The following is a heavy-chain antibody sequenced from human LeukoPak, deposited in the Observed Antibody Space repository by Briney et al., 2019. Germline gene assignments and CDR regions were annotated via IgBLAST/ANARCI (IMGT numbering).Heavy chain of an antibody. D-gene: IGHD3-9*01. CDR3: ARHAGSYDILTGYYIGWFDP. CDR2: INHSGST. CDR1: GFTFSLYT. J-gene: IGHJ5*02. V-gene: IGHV4-34*01. Sequence: NPGGSLRLSCAASGFTFSLYTMNWIRQPPGKGLEWIGEINHSGSTNYNPSLKSRVTISVDTSKNQFSLKLSSVTAADTAVYYCARHAGSYDILTGYYIGWFDPWGQGTLVTVSS.